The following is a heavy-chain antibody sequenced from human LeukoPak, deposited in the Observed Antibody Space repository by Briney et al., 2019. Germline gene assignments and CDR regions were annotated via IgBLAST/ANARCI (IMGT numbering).Heavy chain of an antibody. D-gene: IGHD4-17*01. Sequence: ASVKVSCKASGYTFTSYDINWVRQAPGQGLERMGWMNPNSGNTGYAQKFQGRVTMTRNTSISTAYMELSSLRSEDTAVYYCARGPIVDYGDYSPFDYWGQGTLVTVSS. CDR3: ARGPIVDYGDYSPFDY. CDR2: MNPNSGNT. V-gene: IGHV1-8*01. CDR1: GYTFTSYD. J-gene: IGHJ4*02.